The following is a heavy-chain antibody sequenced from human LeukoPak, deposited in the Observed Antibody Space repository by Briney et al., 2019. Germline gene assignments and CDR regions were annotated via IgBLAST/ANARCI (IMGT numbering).Heavy chain of an antibody. Sequence: SETLSLTCAVYGGCFSGYYWSWIRQPPGKGLEWIGEINHSGSTNYNPSLKSRVTISVDTSKNQFSLKLSSVTAADTAVYYCARDRAYCSSTSCYRGDFDYWGQGTLVTVSS. J-gene: IGHJ4*02. CDR3: ARDRAYCSSTSCYRGDFDY. D-gene: IGHD2-2*01. CDR2: INHSGST. CDR1: GGCFSGYY. V-gene: IGHV4-34*01.